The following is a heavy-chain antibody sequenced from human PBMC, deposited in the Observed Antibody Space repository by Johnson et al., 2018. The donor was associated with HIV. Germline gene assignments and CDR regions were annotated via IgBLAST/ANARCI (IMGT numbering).Heavy chain of an antibody. D-gene: IGHD6-13*01. CDR2: INWNGGRT. V-gene: IGHV3-20*04. Sequence: MLLVESGGGVVRRGGSLRLSCAASGFTFDDYGMSWVRQAPGKGLAWVSGINWNGGRTGYVDSMKGRFTISRDNARNSLYLQMNSLRAEDTALYYCARGKGAAVGLDAFDIWGQGTMVTVSS. CDR3: ARGKGAAVGLDAFDI. CDR1: GFTFDDYG. J-gene: IGHJ3*02.